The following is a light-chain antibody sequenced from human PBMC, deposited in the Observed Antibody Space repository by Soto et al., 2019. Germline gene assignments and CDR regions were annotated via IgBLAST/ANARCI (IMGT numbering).Light chain of an antibody. Sequence: DIVMTQSPATLSVSPGERTTLSCRASRSVTTSLAWYQQKPGQAPRLLIYGASTRATGIPARFSGSGSGTEFTLTISSLQSEDFAVYYCQQYNNWPPLFGGGTKVEIK. J-gene: IGKJ4*01. CDR2: GAS. CDR3: QQYNNWPPL. V-gene: IGKV3-15*01. CDR1: RSVTTS.